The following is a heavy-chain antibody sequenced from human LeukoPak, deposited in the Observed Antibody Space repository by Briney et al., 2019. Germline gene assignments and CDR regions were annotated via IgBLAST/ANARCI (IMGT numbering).Heavy chain of an antibody. Sequence: GGSLRLSCAASGFTFSSYAMSWVRQAPGRGLEWVSAISGSGGSTYYADPVKGRLTISRDNSRNTLYLQINSLRAEDTAAYYCAKGPKYDFWSGTRDYYFDCWGQGTLVTVPS. J-gene: IGHJ4*02. CDR3: AKGPKYDFWSGTRDYYFDC. D-gene: IGHD3-3*01. V-gene: IGHV3-23*01. CDR2: ISGSGGST. CDR1: GFTFSSYA.